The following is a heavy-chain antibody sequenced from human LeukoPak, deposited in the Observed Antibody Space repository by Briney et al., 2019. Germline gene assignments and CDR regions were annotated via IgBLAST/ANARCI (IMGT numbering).Heavy chain of an antibody. D-gene: IGHD2-15*01. V-gene: IGHV4-59*08. CDR3: ARQSCSGGSCYPRPYWYFDL. CDR2: IYYSGST. CDR1: GGSISSYY. J-gene: IGHJ2*01. Sequence: SETLSLTCTVSGGSISSYYWSWIRQPPGKGLEWIGYIYYSGSTNYNPSLKSRVTISVDTSKNQFSLKLSSVTAADTAVYYCARQSCSGGSCYPRPYWYFDLWGRGTLVTVSS.